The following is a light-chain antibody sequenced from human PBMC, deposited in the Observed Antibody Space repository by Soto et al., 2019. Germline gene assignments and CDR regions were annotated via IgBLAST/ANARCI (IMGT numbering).Light chain of an antibody. CDR2: SSS. Sequence: EIVLTQSPGTLSLSPGERAILSCRASQSLSSSFLAWYQQKPGRAPRLLIYSSSNRATGIPDRFSGGGSGTDFTLTISRLEPADFAVYYCQQYGRSPLTFGGGTKVDIK. CDR3: QQYGRSPLT. V-gene: IGKV3-20*01. J-gene: IGKJ4*01. CDR1: QSLSSSF.